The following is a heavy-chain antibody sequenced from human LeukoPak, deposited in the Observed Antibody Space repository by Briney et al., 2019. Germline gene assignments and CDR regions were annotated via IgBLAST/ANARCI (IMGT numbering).Heavy chain of an antibody. D-gene: IGHD6-13*01. CDR3: ARVGQQLATYAYYYYFGMGV. J-gene: IGHJ6*02. CDR2: IKQDGSGK. Sequence: GGSLRLSCAASGFPFSSYWMSWVRQAPGKGLEWVANIKQDGSGKYYVDSVKGRFTISRDNTKSSLSLQMNSLRAEDTAVYYCARVGQQLATYAYYYYFGMGVWGQGTTVTVSS. V-gene: IGHV3-7*03. CDR1: GFPFSSYW.